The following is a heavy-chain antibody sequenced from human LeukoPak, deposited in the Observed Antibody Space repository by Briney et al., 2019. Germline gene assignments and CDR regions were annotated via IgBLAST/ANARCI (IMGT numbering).Heavy chain of an antibody. Sequence: GGSLRLSCAASGFTFSSYSMNWVRQAPGKGLEWVSSISSSSSYIYYADSVKGRFTISRDNAKNSLYLQMNSLRAEDTAVYYCARAGTGVPPRRSTFDYWGQGTLVTVSS. CDR1: GFTFSSYS. J-gene: IGHJ4*02. D-gene: IGHD7-27*01. V-gene: IGHV3-21*01. CDR2: ISSSSSYI. CDR3: ARAGTGVPPRRSTFDY.